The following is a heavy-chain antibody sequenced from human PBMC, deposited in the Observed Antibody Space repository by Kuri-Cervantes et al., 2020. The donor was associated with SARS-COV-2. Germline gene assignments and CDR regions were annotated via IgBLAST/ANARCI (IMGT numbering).Heavy chain of an antibody. J-gene: IGHJ4*02. V-gene: IGHV3-20*04. CDR1: GFTFDDYG. D-gene: IGHD1-26*01. CDR3: ARAGTSGSYLGY. Sequence: LSLTCAASGFTFDDYGMSWVRQAPGKGLEWVSGINWNGVRTGYTDSVKGRFTISRDNAKNSLYLQMKSLRAEDTAFYYCARAGTSGSYLGYWGQGTLVTVSS. CDR2: INWNGVRT.